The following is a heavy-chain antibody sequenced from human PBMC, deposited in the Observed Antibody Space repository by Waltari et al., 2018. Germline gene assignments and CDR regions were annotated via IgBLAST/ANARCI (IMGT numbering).Heavy chain of an antibody. J-gene: IGHJ4*02. CDR1: GFTFISSG. CDR3: ARRFDS. V-gene: IGHV3-48*03. Sequence: EVQLVESGGGLVQPGGSLRLSCSASGFTFISSGMNWVRQAPGKGLEWISYISGSGTTIYYADSVKGRFTISRDDAENSLYLQMNSLRAEDTALYYCARRFDSWGQGTRVTVSS. CDR2: ISGSGTTI.